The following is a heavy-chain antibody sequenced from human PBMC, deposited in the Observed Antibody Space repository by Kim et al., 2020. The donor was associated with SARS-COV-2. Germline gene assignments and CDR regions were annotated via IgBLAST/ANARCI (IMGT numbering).Heavy chain of an antibody. D-gene: IGHD3-10*01. V-gene: IGHV4-59*08. Sequence: SETLSLTCTVSGGSISSYYWSWIRQPPGKGLEWIGYIYYTGSTNYNPSLKSRVTISVDTSKNQFSLKLSSVTAADTAVYYCARHLWFGGWLKNYYYYGMDVWGQGTTVTVSS. CDR2: IYYTGST. J-gene: IGHJ6*02. CDR3: ARHLWFGGWLKNYYYYGMDV. CDR1: GGSISSYY.